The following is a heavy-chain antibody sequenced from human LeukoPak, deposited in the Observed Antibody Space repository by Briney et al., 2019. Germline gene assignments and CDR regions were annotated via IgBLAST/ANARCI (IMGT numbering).Heavy chain of an antibody. J-gene: IGHJ3*02. CDR2: ISGGGTYT. Sequence: GASPRLSCAASGFSFSSYPMSWVRQAPGKGLEWVSAISGGGTYTLYADSVKGRFTISRDNSKNTLYLQMNSLRAEDTAVYFCAKRIVGANHAFDIWGQGTMVTVFS. V-gene: IGHV3-23*01. CDR1: GFSFSSYP. CDR3: AKRIVGANHAFDI. D-gene: IGHD1-26*01.